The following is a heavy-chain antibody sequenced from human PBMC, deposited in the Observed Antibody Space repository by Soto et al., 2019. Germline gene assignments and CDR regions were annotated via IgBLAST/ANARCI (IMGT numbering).Heavy chain of an antibody. CDR3: ARDQRSQAHPYYYYGLDV. V-gene: IGHV3-30-3*01. CDR2: ISYDGSNK. CDR1: GFTFSSYA. D-gene: IGHD3-10*01. Sequence: QVQLVESGGGVVQPGRSLRLSCAASGFTFSSYAMHWVRQAPGKGLEWVAVISYDGSNKYYADSVKGRFTISRDNSKNTLYLQMNSLRAEDTAVYFCARDQRSQAHPYYYYGLDVWGLGTAVTVSS. J-gene: IGHJ6*02.